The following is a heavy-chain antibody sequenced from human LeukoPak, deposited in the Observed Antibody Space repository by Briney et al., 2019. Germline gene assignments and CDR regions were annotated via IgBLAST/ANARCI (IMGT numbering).Heavy chain of an antibody. Sequence: SETLSLTCTVSGGSITNSYYYWGWIRQPPGKGLEWIGNIYYSGDTYYNPSLNSRVTISVDTSKNQFSLKLSSVTAADTAVYYCARVRFGYLHYWGQGTLVTVSS. V-gene: IGHV4-39*07. J-gene: IGHJ4*02. CDR2: IYYSGDT. D-gene: IGHD3-16*01. CDR1: GGSITNSYYY. CDR3: ARVRFGYLHY.